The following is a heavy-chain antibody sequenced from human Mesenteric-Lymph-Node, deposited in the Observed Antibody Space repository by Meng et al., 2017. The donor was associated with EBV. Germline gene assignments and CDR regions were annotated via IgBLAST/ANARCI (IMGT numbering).Heavy chain of an antibody. CDR2: NSAYNGDT. CDR1: GDNITSYG. Sequence: DQRVASGAQVKAPGAPVKVSCEASGDNITSYGISWVRQAPGQGLEWMRCNSAYNGDTKYPQKVQDRVTMTTDTSTSTVYMELRSLGTDDTAVYYCARDHCETYYYWGQGTLVTVSS. D-gene: IGHD2-21*01. J-gene: IGHJ4*02. CDR3: ARDHCETYYY. V-gene: IGHV1-18*01.